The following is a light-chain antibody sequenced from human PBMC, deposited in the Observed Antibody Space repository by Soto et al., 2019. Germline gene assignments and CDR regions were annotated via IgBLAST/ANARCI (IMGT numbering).Light chain of an antibody. Sequence: QSALTQPASVSGSPGQSITISCTGTSSDVGGYNYVSWYQQHPGEAPKLMIYDVSNRPSGVSNRFSGSKSGNTASLTISGLQAEDEADYYCSSYTSSRTRVFGTGTKLTVL. CDR2: DVS. CDR1: SSDVGGYNY. CDR3: SSYTSSRTRV. V-gene: IGLV2-14*01. J-gene: IGLJ1*01.